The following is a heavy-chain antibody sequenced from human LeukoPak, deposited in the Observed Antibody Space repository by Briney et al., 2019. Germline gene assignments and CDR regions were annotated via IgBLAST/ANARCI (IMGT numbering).Heavy chain of an antibody. Sequence: ASVKVSCKASGYTFTSYGISWVRQAPGQGLEWMGWISAYNGNTNYAQKFQGRVTMTRNTSISTAYMELSSLRSEDTAVYYCARDGYNNAFDIWGQGTMVTVSS. V-gene: IGHV1-18*01. CDR1: GYTFTSYG. J-gene: IGHJ3*02. CDR2: ISAYNGNT. D-gene: IGHD5-24*01. CDR3: ARDGYNNAFDI.